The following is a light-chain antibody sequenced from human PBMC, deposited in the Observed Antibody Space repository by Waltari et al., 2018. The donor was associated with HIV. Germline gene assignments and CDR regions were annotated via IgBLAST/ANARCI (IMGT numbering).Light chain of an antibody. CDR2: EVT. V-gene: IGLV2-14*01. Sequence: QSALTQPASVSGSPGQSITISCTGTTSDVGGYDYVSWYQQHPGKVPTLIIYEVTNRPSGVSNRFSGSKSGNTASLTISGLQPEDEADYYCSSFTSSDTPVVFGGGTKLTVL. CDR1: TSDVGGYDY. CDR3: SSFTSSDTPVV. J-gene: IGLJ2*01.